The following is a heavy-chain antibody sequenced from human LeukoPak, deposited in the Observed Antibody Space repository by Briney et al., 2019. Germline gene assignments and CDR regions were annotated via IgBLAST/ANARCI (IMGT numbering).Heavy chain of an antibody. J-gene: IGHJ6*02. CDR3: ARDGLGENNYYYYGMDV. Sequence: GGSLRLSCAASGFTFSSYAMHWVRQAPGKGLEWVAAISHDGSNKYYADSVKGRFTISRDNSKNTLYLQMNSLRAEDTAVYYCARDGLGENNYYYYGMDVWGQGTTVTVSS. D-gene: IGHD1-26*01. CDR2: ISHDGSNK. CDR1: GFTFSSYA. V-gene: IGHV3-30*04.